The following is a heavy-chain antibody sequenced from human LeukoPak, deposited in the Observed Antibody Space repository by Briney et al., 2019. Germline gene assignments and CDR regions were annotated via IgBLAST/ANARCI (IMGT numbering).Heavy chain of an antibody. CDR3: AKPGTDSSFDYYYYMDV. V-gene: IGHV3-7*03. Sequence: PGGSLRLSCAASGFTFSSYWMSWVRQAPGKGLEWVANIKQDGSEKYYVDSVKGRFTISRDNAKNSLYLQMNSLRAEDTAVYYCAKPGTDSSFDYYYYMDVWGKGTTVTVSS. CDR2: IKQDGSEK. D-gene: IGHD1-7*01. J-gene: IGHJ6*03. CDR1: GFTFSSYW.